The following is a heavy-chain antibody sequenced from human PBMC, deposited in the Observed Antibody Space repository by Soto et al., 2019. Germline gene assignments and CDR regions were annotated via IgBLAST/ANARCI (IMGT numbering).Heavy chain of an antibody. CDR1: GYTFITYD. CDR2: IKHYTGNA. Sequence: ASVKVSCKASGYTFITYDINWLRQPPGQGYECMGWIKHYTGNAAYAQNFQGRDRITRNTSLITGYMELNSLRPNNTAVYFYERREERCGPNSCDSSVERTMVTV. J-gene: IGHJ5*01. CDR3: ERREERCGPNSCDS. D-gene: IGHD2-15*01. V-gene: IGHV1-8*01.